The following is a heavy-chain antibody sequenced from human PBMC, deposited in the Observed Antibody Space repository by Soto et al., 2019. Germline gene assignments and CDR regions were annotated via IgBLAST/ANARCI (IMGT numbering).Heavy chain of an antibody. CDR3: ARGIGYCSSINCYSSRRLRFDS. Sequence: QVQLQQGGAGLLKPSETLSLTCAVYGGSFSGYYWTWFRNSPEKGLDWIGEVNHSGTTYYNPSLKTRVTISVHTPKNQFSLKMSSVTAADTAVYYCARGIGYCSSINCYSSRRLRFDSWGQGTLVTVSS. V-gene: IGHV4-34*01. CDR1: GGSFSGYY. J-gene: IGHJ4*02. CDR2: VNHSGTT. D-gene: IGHD2-2*01.